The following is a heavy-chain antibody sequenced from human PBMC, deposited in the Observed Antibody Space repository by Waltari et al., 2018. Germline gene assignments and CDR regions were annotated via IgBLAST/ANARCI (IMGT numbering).Heavy chain of an antibody. CDR1: GSSMNPYY. Sequence: CSVSGSSMNPYYWSWIRHPPGKGLEWIAYISSSGRTYHNPSLRGRVSISIDTSKKQFSLRLNSVTAADTAVYYCARGGDGSGSEDFDYWGQGTLVIVSS. J-gene: IGHJ4*02. CDR3: ARGGDGSGSEDFDY. V-gene: IGHV4-59*13. CDR2: ISSSGRT. D-gene: IGHD3-10*01.